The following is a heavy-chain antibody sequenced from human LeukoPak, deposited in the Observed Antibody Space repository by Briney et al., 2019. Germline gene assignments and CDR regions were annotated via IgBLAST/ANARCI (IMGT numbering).Heavy chain of an antibody. CDR1: GYSFTSYW. CDR2: IYPGGSDT. J-gene: IGHJ5*02. CDR3: ARTRYGDYAWFDP. Sequence: GESLKISCRGSGYSFTSYWIGWVRQMPGKGLEWMGIIYPGGSDTRYSPSFQGQVTISADKSISTAYLQWNSLKASDTAMYYCARTRYGDYAWFDPWGQGTLVTVSS. D-gene: IGHD4-17*01. V-gene: IGHV5-51*01.